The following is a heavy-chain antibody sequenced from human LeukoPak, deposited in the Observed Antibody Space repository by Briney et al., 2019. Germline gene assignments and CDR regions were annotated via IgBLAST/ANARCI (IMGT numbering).Heavy chain of an antibody. D-gene: IGHD3-22*01. V-gene: IGHV4-30-4*01. CDR2: IYYSGST. J-gene: IGHJ4*02. CDR1: GGSISSGDYY. CDR3: ARGTYYYDSSGYYYFDY. Sequence: SETLSLTCTVSGGSISSGDYYWSWIRQPPGKGLEWIGYIYYSGSTYYNPSLKSRVTISVDTSKNQFSLKLSSVTAADTAVYYCARGTYYYDSSGYYYFDYWGQGTLVTVSS.